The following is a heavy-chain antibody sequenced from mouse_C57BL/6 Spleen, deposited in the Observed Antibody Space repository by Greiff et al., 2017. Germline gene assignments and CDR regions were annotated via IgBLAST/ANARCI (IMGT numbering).Heavy chain of an antibody. D-gene: IGHD3-3*01. CDR3: TRGSGTALAY. Sequence: QVQLQQPGAELVRPGSSVKLSCKASGYTFTSYWMDWVKQRPGQGLEWIGNIYPSDSETHYNQKFKDKATLTVDKSSITAYMQLTSLTSEDSAVYYCTRGSGTALAYWGQGTLVTVSA. J-gene: IGHJ3*01. CDR2: IYPSDSET. CDR1: GYTFTSYW. V-gene: IGHV1-61*01.